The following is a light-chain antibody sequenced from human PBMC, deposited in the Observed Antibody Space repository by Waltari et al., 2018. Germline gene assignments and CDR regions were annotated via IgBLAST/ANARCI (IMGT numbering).Light chain of an antibody. CDR2: QDN. CDR3: QTWDTTIDVA. V-gene: IGLV3-1*01. J-gene: IGLJ2*01. CDR1: KLGNKY. Sequence: YELTQPPSVSASPGQTAIITCSGDKLGNKYTFWCQQRPGQSPVLLIYQDNRRPSGIPERFSGSKSGNTATLTITETQAVDEADYFCQTWDTTIDVAFGGGTRLTVL.